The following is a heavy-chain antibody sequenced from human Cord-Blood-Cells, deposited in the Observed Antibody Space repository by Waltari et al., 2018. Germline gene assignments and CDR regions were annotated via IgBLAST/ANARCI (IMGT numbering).Heavy chain of an antibody. Sequence: QVQLQESGPGLVKPSQTLSLTCTVSGGSISSGGYYWSWIRQHPGKGLEWIGYIYYSGSTYYNPALKSRVTISVDTSKNQFSLKLSSVTAADTAVYYCARIYCSSTSCYIDYWGQGTLVTVSS. D-gene: IGHD2-2*02. CDR2: IYYSGST. CDR3: ARIYCSSTSCYIDY. J-gene: IGHJ4*02. V-gene: IGHV4-31*03. CDR1: GGSISSGGYY.